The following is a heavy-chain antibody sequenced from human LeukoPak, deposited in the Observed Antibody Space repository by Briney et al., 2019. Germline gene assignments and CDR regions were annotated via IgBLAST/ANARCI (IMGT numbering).Heavy chain of an antibody. CDR3: ARGYSDSSGYYYGWYFDL. Sequence: PGGSLRLSCAASGFTVSSNYMSWVRRAPGKGLEWVSVIYSGGSTYYADSVKGRFTISRDNSKNTLYLQMNSLRAEDTAVYYCARGYSDSSGYYYGWYFDLWGRGTLVTVSS. CDR2: IYSGGST. V-gene: IGHV3-53*01. J-gene: IGHJ2*01. CDR1: GFTVSSNY. D-gene: IGHD3-22*01.